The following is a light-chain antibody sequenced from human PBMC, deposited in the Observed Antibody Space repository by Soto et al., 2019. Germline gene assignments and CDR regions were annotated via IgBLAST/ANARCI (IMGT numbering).Light chain of an antibody. J-gene: IGKJ4*01. CDR2: GAS. CDR3: RHHAKSPGK. CDR1: QSISSSY. V-gene: IGKV3-20*01. Sequence: IEVTHSALKLCGSGGEIAPLSCRAIQSISSSYLAWYQQRPGQAPRLLIYGASSRATGIPDRFSGSGSGTEFTLTSSRRMPEDLALYYCRHHAKSPGKIGGGTKVDIK.